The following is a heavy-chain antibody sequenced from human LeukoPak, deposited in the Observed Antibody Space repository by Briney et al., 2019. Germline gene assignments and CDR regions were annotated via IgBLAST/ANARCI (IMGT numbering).Heavy chain of an antibody. D-gene: IGHD5-24*01. V-gene: IGHV3-21*01. CDR2: ISSSSSYI. J-gene: IGHJ3*02. Sequence: PGGSLRLSCAASGFTFSSYSMNWVRQAPGKGLEWVSSISSSSSYIYYADSVKGRFTISRDNAKNSLYLRMNSLRAEDTAVYYCATPYGSDAFDIWGQGTMVTVSS. CDR1: GFTFSSYS. CDR3: ATPYGSDAFDI.